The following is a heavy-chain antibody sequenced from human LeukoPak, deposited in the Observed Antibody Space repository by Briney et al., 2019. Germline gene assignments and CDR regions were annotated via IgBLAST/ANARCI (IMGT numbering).Heavy chain of an antibody. CDR3: AKNQAWSFGELFQFDY. V-gene: IGHV3-7*03. Sequence: GGSLRLSCAASGFTFSSYWMSWVRQAPGKGLEWVANIKQDGSEKYYVDSVKGRFTISRDNSKNTLYLQMNSLRAEDTAVYYCAKNQAWSFGELFQFDYWGQGTLVTVSS. D-gene: IGHD3-10*01. J-gene: IGHJ4*02. CDR2: IKQDGSEK. CDR1: GFTFSSYW.